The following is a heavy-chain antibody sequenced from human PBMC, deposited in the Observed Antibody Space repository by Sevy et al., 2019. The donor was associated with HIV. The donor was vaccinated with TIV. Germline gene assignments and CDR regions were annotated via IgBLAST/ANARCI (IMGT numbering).Heavy chain of an antibody. D-gene: IGHD2-2*01. CDR3: ARSPPVVVVPGAPSWFDP. V-gene: IGHV4-34*01. J-gene: IGHJ5*02. Sequence: SETLSLTCAVHDGSFSGYYRNWIRQLPGKGLERIGEINESGITYYNPSLKSRVTISVDTSKKQFSLRLNSVTAVDSAVYFCARSPPVVVVPGAPSWFDPWGQGTLVTVSS. CDR1: DGSFSGYY. CDR2: INESGIT.